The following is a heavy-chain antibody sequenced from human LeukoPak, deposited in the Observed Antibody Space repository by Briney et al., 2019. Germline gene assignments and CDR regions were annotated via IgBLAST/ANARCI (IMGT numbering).Heavy chain of an antibody. Sequence: GGSLRLSCAASGFTFSNYAMSWVRQAPGKGLEWVSTISNSGGSTYYADSVKGRFTISRDNSKNTLYLQMNSLRAEDTAVYYCARDLASVGYWGQGTLVTVSS. V-gene: IGHV3-23*01. CDR2: ISNSGGST. CDR3: ARDLASVGY. J-gene: IGHJ4*02. D-gene: IGHD3-10*01. CDR1: GFTFSNYA.